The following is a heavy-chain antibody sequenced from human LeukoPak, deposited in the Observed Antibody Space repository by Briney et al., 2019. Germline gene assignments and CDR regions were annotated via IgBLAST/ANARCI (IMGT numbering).Heavy chain of an antibody. CDR2: INPNNGAT. D-gene: IGHD1-26*01. CDR1: GYTFTAYY. V-gene: IGHV1-2*02. CDR3: AREGYGGAQDFDV. J-gene: IGHJ3*01. Sequence: ASVKVSCKASGYTFTAYYMRWVRQAPGEGLEWMGYINPNNGATNYAQKLRGSVTTTRDTSNSTAHMVMRALKSDTPAMYYCAREGYGGAQDFDVWGQGTMVTVSS.